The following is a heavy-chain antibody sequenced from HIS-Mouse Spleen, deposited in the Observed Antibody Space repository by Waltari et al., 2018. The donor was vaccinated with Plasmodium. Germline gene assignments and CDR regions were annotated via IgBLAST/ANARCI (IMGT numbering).Heavy chain of an antibody. V-gene: IGHV4-34*01. D-gene: IGHD2-21*02. CDR2: INHSGST. J-gene: IGHJ4*02. Sequence: QVQLQQWGAGLLKPSETLSLTCAVYVGSFSGYYWSWIRQPPGKGLAWIGEINHSGSTNYNPSLKSRVTISVDMSKNQFSLKLSSVTAADTAVYYCARGRRIVVVTAPRGFFDYWGQGTLVTVSS. CDR3: ARGRRIVVVTAPRGFFDY. CDR1: VGSFSGYY.